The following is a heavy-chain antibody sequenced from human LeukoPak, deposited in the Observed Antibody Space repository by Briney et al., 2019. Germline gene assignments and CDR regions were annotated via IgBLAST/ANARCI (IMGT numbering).Heavy chain of an antibody. CDR3: ARHLSEDTASGHAFDI. Sequence: GESLKISCKGSGYSFTSYWIGWVRQMPGKGLEWMGNIYPGDSDTRYSPSFQGQVTISADKSISTAYLQWSSLKASDTAMYYCARHLSEDTASGHAFDIWGQGTMVTVSS. V-gene: IGHV5-51*01. J-gene: IGHJ3*02. CDR1: GYSFTSYW. D-gene: IGHD5-18*01. CDR2: IYPGDSDT.